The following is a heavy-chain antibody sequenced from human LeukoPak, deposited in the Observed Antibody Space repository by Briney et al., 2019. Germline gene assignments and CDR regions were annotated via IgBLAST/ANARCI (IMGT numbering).Heavy chain of an antibody. CDR1: GYTFTSYD. D-gene: IGHD5-18*01. Sequence: ASVKVSCKASGYTFTSYDINWVRQATGQGLEWMGWMNPNSGNTGHAQKFQGRVTMTRNTSISTAYMELSSLRSEDTAVYYCARGRGYSYGFHYWGQGTLVTVSS. V-gene: IGHV1-8*01. CDR2: MNPNSGNT. CDR3: ARGRGYSYGFHY. J-gene: IGHJ4*02.